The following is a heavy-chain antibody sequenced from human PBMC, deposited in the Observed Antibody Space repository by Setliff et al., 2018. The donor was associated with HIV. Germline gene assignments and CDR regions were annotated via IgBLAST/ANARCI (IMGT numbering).Heavy chain of an antibody. Sequence: SETLSLTCTVSGGSISSGGYYWSWIRQHPGKGLEWIGYIYYSETTYYNPSLKSRVTISVDKSKDHFSLKLTSVTAADTAVYYCARDQGYSYGSGPFHSWGQGTMVTVSS. J-gene: IGHJ3*02. CDR2: IYYSETT. CDR1: GGSISSGGYY. V-gene: IGHV4-31*03. CDR3: ARDQGYSYGSGPFHS. D-gene: IGHD5-18*01.